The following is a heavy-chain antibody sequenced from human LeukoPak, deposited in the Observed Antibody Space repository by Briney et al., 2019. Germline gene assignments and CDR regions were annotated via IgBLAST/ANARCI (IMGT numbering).Heavy chain of an antibody. Sequence: GGSLRLSCAASGFTFSSCWMHWVRQAPGKGLVWVSRINTDGSSTSYADSVKGRFTISRDNAKNTLYLQMNSLRAEDTAVYYCARESTMLDAFDIWGQGTMVTVSS. CDR2: INTDGSST. J-gene: IGHJ3*02. CDR1: GFTFSSCW. D-gene: IGHD4/OR15-4a*01. V-gene: IGHV3-74*01. CDR3: ARESTMLDAFDI.